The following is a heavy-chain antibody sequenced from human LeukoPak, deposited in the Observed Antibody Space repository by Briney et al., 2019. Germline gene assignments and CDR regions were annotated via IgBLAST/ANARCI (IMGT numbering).Heavy chain of an antibody. CDR2: ISVSGGST. V-gene: IGHV3-23*01. J-gene: IGHJ4*02. CDR1: GFTYSSYA. CDR3: AKEYGYTYGEFDY. Sequence: GGSLRLSCAASGFTYSSYAMSWVRQAPGKGLEWVSAISVSGGSTYYADSVKGRFTISRDNSKNTLYLQMNSLRAEDTAVYYCAKEYGYTYGEFDYWGQGTLVSVSS. D-gene: IGHD5-18*01.